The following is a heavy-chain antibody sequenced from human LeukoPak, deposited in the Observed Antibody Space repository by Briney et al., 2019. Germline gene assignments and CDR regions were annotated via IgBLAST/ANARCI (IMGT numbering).Heavy chain of an antibody. CDR1: GFTFSSYG. J-gene: IGHJ4*02. D-gene: IGHD6-13*01. CDR2: IWYDGSNK. V-gene: IGHV3-33*01. CDR3: ARDWGRGQQLVGDY. Sequence: PGGSLRLSCAASGFTFSSYGMHWVRQAPGKGLKGVAVIWYDGSNKYYADSVKGRFTISRDNSKNTLYLQMNSLRAEDTAVYYCARDWGRGQQLVGDYWGQGTLVTVSS.